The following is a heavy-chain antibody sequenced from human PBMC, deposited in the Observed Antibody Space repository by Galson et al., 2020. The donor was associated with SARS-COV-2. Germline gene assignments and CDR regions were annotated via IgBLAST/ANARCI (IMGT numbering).Heavy chain of an antibody. J-gene: IGHJ4*02. CDR3: AREVGAPGVTRFDS. V-gene: IGHV3-21*04. CDR1: GFTFSDYT. Sequence: GGSLRLSCAASGFTFSDYTMIWVRQAPGKGLEWLSSITSSSIYIKDADSVRGRFTVSRDNAKNSLYLQLDSLRVEDTAVYYCAREVGAPGVTRFDSWGRGTLVTVSS. D-gene: IGHD3-10*01. CDR2: ITSSSIYI.